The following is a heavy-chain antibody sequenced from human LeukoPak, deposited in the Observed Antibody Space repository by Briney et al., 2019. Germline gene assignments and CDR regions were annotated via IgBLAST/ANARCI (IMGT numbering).Heavy chain of an antibody. V-gene: IGHV3-74*01. D-gene: IGHD2-15*01. CDR3: VVGGSPGY. J-gene: IGHJ4*02. Sequence: GGSLRLPCAASGLAFSAYKMHWVRQAPRKGLVWVSRISTDGYTTDYADFVQGRFTASRDNTKNTWSLEMNSLRAEDTAVYYCVVGGSPGYWGQGTLVTVSS. CDR1: GLAFSAYK. CDR2: ISTDGYTT.